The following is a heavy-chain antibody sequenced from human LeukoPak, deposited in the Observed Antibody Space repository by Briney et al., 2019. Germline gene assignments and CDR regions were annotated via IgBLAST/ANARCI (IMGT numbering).Heavy chain of an antibody. CDR1: GFTFSSYW. Sequence: GGSLRLSCAASGFTFSSYWMSWVRQAPGKGLEWVANIKQDGSEKYYVDSVKGRFTISRDNAKNSLYLQMNSLRAEDTAVYYCARDVKRGYGGDYYYYGMDVWGQGTTVTVSS. CDR3: ARDVKRGYGGDYYYYGMDV. D-gene: IGHD4-23*01. V-gene: IGHV3-7*01. J-gene: IGHJ6*02. CDR2: IKQDGSEK.